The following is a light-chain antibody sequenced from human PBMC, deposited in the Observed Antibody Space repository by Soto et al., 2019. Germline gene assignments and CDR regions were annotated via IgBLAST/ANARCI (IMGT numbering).Light chain of an antibody. V-gene: IGKV3-15*01. CDR2: ATS. J-gene: IGKJ4*01. CDR3: QQYGDWPLT. CDR1: QSVGNN. Sequence: EVVVTQSPVTLSVSPGERATLSCRASQSVGNNFAWYQQKPGQAPRLLIFATSNRATGVPARFSGSGSGTEFTLTISSLQSEDFAVYYCQQYGDWPLTFGGGARVEI.